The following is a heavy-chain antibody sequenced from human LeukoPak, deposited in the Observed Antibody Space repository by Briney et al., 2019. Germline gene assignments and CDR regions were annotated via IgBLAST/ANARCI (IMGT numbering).Heavy chain of an antibody. D-gene: IGHD2-21*02. J-gene: IGHJ3*02. Sequence: ASETLSLTCTVSDDSITSYYWIWIRQPPGKGLEWIGYIHHSGSANYNPSLRSRITMSVDTSKNHFSLSLTSVTAADTAVYYCARLPGCSGADCFRAFDIWGHGTMVTVSS. CDR1: DDSITSYY. V-gene: IGHV4-59*08. CDR3: ARLPGCSGADCFRAFDI. CDR2: IHHSGSA.